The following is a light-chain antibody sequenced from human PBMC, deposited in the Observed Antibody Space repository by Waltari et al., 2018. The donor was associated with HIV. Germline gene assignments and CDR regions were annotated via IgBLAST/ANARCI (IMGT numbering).Light chain of an antibody. J-gene: IGLJ1*01. Sequence: QSVLAQPPSVSGAPGQSVTISCTGSSSNIGAGYDVPWYQQLPGTAPKFLIYGNTNRPSGVPDRFSGSKSGSSASLAITGLQAEDEADYYCQSYDTSLSAYVFGTGTKVTVL. CDR2: GNT. V-gene: IGLV1-40*01. CDR3: QSYDTSLSAYV. CDR1: SSNIGAGYD.